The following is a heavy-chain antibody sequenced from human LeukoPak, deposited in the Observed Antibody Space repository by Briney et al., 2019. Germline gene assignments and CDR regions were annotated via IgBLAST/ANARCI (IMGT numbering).Heavy chain of an antibody. CDR1: GGSISSYY. D-gene: IGHD4/OR15-4a*01. Sequence: SETLSLTCAASGGSISSYYWSWIRQPPGKGLEWVGYIYYSGSTNYNPPLKSRVPISVDTSKNQSSLKLSSVTAADPAVYYCARGGAGAVDYWGPGTLVTVSS. CDR3: ARGGAGAVDY. V-gene: IGHV4-59*01. J-gene: IGHJ4*02. CDR2: IYYSGST.